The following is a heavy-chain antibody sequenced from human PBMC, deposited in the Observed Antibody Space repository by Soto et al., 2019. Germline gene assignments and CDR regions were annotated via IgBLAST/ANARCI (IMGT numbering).Heavy chain of an antibody. J-gene: IGHJ4*02. V-gene: IGHV4-39*01. CDR2: ISHNGQT. D-gene: IGHD3-9*01. Sequence: PSETLSLTCSVSGDSITSDTFYWGWFRRPPGQGLEWVGTISHNGQTFPNPPLRSRLTMSLDASENHFSLRLTSVTAADAGVYFYARQMRGPVPYFGWLSPVTSWGQGSQVTVSS. CDR3: ARQMRGPVPYFGWLSPVTS. CDR1: GDSITSDTFY.